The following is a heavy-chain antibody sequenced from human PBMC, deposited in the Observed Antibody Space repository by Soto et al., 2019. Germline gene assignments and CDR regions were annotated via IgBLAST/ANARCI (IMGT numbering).Heavy chain of an antibody. J-gene: IGHJ6*02. CDR2: ISGSGGST. Sequence: HPGGSLRLSCAASGFTFSSYAMSWVRQAPGKGLEWVSAISGSGGSTYYADSVKGRFTISRDNSKNTLYLQMNSLRAEDTAVYYCATVPGYSSGWRPYYYYGMDVWGQGTTVTVSS. D-gene: IGHD6-19*01. CDR3: ATVPGYSSGWRPYYYYGMDV. CDR1: GFTFSSYA. V-gene: IGHV3-23*01.